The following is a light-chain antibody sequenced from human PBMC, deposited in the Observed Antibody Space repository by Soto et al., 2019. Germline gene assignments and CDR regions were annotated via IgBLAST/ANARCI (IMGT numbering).Light chain of an antibody. CDR2: GAS. CDR3: QHYDTSPSYT. CDR1: QSVSSTY. J-gene: IGKJ2*01. V-gene: IGKV3-20*01. Sequence: EIVLTQSPGTLSLSPGERATVSCRASQSVSSTYLAWYQQKPGQSPRLLIYGASSRATVIPYRFSGSGSGTDFTLTISRLEPDDFAGYYCQHYDTSPSYTFGQGTKLEIK.